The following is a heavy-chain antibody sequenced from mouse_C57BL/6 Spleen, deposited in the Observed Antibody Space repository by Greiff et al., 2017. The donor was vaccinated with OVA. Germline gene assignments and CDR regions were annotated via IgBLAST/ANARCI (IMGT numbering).Heavy chain of an antibody. CDR3: AIYYGNYEHWVDY. CDR2: ISSGSSTI. CDR1: GFTFSDYG. Sequence: EVKLMESGGGLVKPGGSLKLSCAASGFTFSDYGMHWVRQAPEKGLEWVAYISSGSSTIYYADTVKGRFTISRDNAKNTLFLQMTSLRSEDTAMYYCAIYYGNYEHWVDYWGQGTSVTVSS. D-gene: IGHD2-1*01. V-gene: IGHV5-17*01. J-gene: IGHJ4*01.